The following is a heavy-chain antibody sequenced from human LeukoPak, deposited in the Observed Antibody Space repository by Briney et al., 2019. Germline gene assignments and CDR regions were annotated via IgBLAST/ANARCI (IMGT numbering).Heavy chain of an antibody. J-gene: IGHJ4*02. D-gene: IGHD1-26*01. CDR1: GFTFSDYY. CDR2: ISSGGDTI. V-gene: IGHV3-11*01. Sequence: GGSLRLSCAASGFTFSDYYMSWIRQAPGKGLEWVSFISSGGDTIYSADSVKGRFTISRDNAKNSLYLQMNSLRAEDMAVYYCARDGSRYSGSYYFDYWGQGALVTVSS. CDR3: ARDGSRYSGSYYFDY.